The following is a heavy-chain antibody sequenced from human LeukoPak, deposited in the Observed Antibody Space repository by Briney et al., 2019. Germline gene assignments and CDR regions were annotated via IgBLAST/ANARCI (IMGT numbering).Heavy chain of an antibody. Sequence: PSQTLSLTCTVSGGSISSGGYYWSWIRQHPGKGLEWIGYIYYSGSTYYNPSLKSRVTISVDTSKNQFSLKLSSVTAADTAVYYCARWFGSGRKWFDPWGRGTLATVSS. D-gene: IGHD3-10*01. CDR3: ARWFGSGRKWFDP. CDR1: GGSISSGGYY. J-gene: IGHJ5*02. V-gene: IGHV4-31*03. CDR2: IYYSGST.